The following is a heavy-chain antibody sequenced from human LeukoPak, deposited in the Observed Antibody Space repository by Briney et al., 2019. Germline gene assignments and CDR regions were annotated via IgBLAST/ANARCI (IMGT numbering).Heavy chain of an antibody. CDR3: AGGGVTTPTPYYYYYGRDV. CDR1: GFTFSSYW. D-gene: IGHD3-16*01. V-gene: IGHV3-74*01. Sequence: GGSLRLSCAASGFTFSSYWMHWVRQAPGKGLVWVSRINNDGTTTVYADSVRGRFTISRDNAKNKLYLQMNSLRAEDTAVYYCAGGGVTTPTPYYYYYGRDVWGQGTTVTVSS. CDR2: INNDGTTT. J-gene: IGHJ6*02.